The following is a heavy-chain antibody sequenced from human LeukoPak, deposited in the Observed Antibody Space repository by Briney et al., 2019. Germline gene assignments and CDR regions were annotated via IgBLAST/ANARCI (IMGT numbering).Heavy chain of an antibody. J-gene: IGHJ4*02. CDR3: AREDTALVIAY. D-gene: IGHD5-18*01. CDR1: GFTFSSYA. Sequence: GSLRLSCAASGFTFSSYAMYWVRQAPGKGLEWVAVISYDGSNKYYADSVKGRFTISRDNSKNTLYLQMNSLRAEDTAVYYCAREDTALVIAYWGQGTLVTVSS. V-gene: IGHV3-30-3*01. CDR2: ISYDGSNK.